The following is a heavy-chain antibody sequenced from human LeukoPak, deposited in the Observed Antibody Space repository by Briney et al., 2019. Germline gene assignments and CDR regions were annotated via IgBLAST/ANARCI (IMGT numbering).Heavy chain of an antibody. CDR1: GNTFTSYY. J-gene: IGHJ5*02. D-gene: IGHD5-12*01. CDR3: TRLMEKPDVDIVAHVPINWFDP. CDR2: INPSGGST. Sequence: ASVKVSCKASGNTFTSYYMHWVRQAPGQGLEWMGIINPSGGSTSYAQKFQGRVTMTRDMSTSTVYMELSSLRSEDTAVYYCTRLMEKPDVDIVAHVPINWFDPWGQGTLVTVSS. V-gene: IGHV1-46*03.